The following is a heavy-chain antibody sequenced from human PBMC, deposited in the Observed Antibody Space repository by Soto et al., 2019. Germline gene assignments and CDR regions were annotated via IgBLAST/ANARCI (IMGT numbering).Heavy chain of an antibody. J-gene: IGHJ2*01. CDR3: ATASSGFARYFDL. D-gene: IGHD5-12*01. CDR1: GFTFSNAW. Sequence: EGQLVESGGGLVKPGGSLRLSCAASGFTFSNAWMSWVRQAPGKGLEWVGRIKTKTDGGPTDYAAPVKDRFTISRDDSKNTVYLQMNSLKTEDTAVYYCATASSGFARYFDLWGRGTLVIVSS. CDR2: IKTKTDGGPT. V-gene: IGHV3-15*01.